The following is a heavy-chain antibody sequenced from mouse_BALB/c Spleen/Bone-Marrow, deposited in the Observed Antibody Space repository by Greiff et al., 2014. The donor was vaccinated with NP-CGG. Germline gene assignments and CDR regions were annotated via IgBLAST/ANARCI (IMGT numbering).Heavy chain of an antibody. V-gene: IGHV2-9*02. Sequence: VQLQQSGPGLVAPSQSLSITCTVSGFSLTSYGVHWVRQPPGKGLEWLGVIWAGGNTNYNSALMSRLSISKDNSKSQVFLKMNSLQTDDTAMYYCASMITTAWFAYWGQGTLVTVSA. D-gene: IGHD2-4*01. J-gene: IGHJ3*01. CDR2: IWAGGNT. CDR3: ASMITTAWFAY. CDR1: GFSLTSYG.